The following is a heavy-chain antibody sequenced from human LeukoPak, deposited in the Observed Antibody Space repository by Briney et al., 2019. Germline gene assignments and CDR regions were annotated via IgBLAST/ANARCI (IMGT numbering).Heavy chain of an antibody. CDR1: GFTFCSYA. V-gene: IGHV3-64D*09. D-gene: IGHD3-10*01. CDR3: VKLAAPGAIWYFDL. J-gene: IGHJ2*01. Sequence: GGSLRLSCSASGFTFCSYAMHWVRQAPGKGLEYVSAISSNGGSTYYADSVKGRFTISRDNSKNTLYLQMSSLRTEDTAMYYCVKLAAPGAIWYFDLWGRGTLVTVSS. CDR2: ISSNGGST.